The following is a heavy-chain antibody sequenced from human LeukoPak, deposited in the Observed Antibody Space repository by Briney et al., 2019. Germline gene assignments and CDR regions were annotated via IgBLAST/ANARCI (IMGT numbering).Heavy chain of an antibody. J-gene: IGHJ4*02. CDR2: MSPDGNKK. CDR3: ARDLIGIYTFDY. V-gene: IGHV3-30-3*01. CDR1: GFTFSDYN. Sequence: GSLRLSCAASGFTFSDYNMHWVRQAPGKGLDWVALMSPDGNKKYYADSVKGRFTISRDNSKNTVDLQLNSLRAEDTAVYYCARDLIGIYTFDYCGQGTLVSVST. D-gene: IGHD5-12*01.